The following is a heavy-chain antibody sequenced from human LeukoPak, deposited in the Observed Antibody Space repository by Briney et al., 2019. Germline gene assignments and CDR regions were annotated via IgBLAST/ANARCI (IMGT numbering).Heavy chain of an antibody. CDR3: ARGGNGIAVADIDY. J-gene: IGHJ4*02. V-gene: IGHV1-18*01. D-gene: IGHD6-19*01. Sequence: GASVKVSCKASGYTFTSYGISWVRQAPGQGLEWMGWISGYNGNTNYAQKLQGRVTMTTDTSTSTAYMELSSLRSEDTAVYYCARGGNGIAVADIDYWGQGTLVTASS. CDR1: GYTFTSYG. CDR2: ISGYNGNT.